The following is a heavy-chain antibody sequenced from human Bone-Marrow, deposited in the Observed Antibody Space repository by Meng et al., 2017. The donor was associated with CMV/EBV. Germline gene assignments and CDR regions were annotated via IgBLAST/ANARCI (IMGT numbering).Heavy chain of an antibody. J-gene: IGHJ6*02. CDR3: ARDIRGSYSVYYYGMDV. CDR2: ISSSSSYI. D-gene: IGHD1-26*01. Sequence: GESLKISCAASGFTVSSNYMSWVRQAPGKGLEWVSSISSSSSYIYYADSVKGRFTISRDNAKNSLYLQMNSLRAEDTAVYYCARDIRGSYSVYYYGMDVWGQGTTVTVSS. V-gene: IGHV3-21*01. CDR1: GFTVSSNY.